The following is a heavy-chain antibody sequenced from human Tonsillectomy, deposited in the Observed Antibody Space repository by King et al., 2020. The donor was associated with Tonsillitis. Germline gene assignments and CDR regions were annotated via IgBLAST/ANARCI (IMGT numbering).Heavy chain of an antibody. CDR1: GFTFSIYA. Sequence: EVQLQESGGGLVQPGGSLRLSCAASGFTFSIYAMSWVRQAPGKGLEWVSAISGSGGSTYYADSVKGRFTISRDNSKNTLYLQMNSLRAEDTAVYYCAKVITADYYASGSYYLDYWGQGTLVTVSS. J-gene: IGHJ4*02. CDR2: ISGSGGST. V-gene: IGHV3-23*01. CDR3: AKVITADYYASGSYYLDY. D-gene: IGHD3-10*01.